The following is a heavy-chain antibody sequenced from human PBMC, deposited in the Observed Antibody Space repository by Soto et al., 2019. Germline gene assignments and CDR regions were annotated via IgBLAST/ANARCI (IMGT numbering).Heavy chain of an antibody. Sequence: QVQLVQSGVEVKKPGASVKVSCQASGYTFTNYGITWLRPAPGQGLEWMGWVSAYNRNTNYAQRFQDRVTMTTDTSTRTAYMELRNLKSDDTAIYFCARERQYEPLLYWGQGTLVTVSS. CDR1: GYTFTNYG. V-gene: IGHV1-18*01. CDR2: VSAYNRNT. J-gene: IGHJ4*02. CDR3: ARERQYEPLLY. D-gene: IGHD2-2*01.